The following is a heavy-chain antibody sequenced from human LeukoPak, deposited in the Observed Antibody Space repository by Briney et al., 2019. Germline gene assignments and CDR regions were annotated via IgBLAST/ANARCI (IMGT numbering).Heavy chain of an antibody. CDR3: AREGDVFGPFDS. V-gene: IGHV1-69*04. J-gene: IGHJ4*02. CDR1: GNTFSSYA. D-gene: IGHD3-16*01. CDR2: IVPVLEAT. Sequence: ASVEVSCKASGNTFSSYAISWVRQAPGQGLEWLGRIVPVLEATKYSQKLEGRVTITADKSTVTAYMEVNGLRPDDTAVYYCAREGDVFGPFDSWGQGTLVTVSS.